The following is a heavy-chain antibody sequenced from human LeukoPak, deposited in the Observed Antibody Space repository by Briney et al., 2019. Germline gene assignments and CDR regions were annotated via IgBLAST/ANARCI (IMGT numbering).Heavy chain of an antibody. CDR1: GGSISSYY. CDR2: IYYSGST. V-gene: IGHV4-59*01. J-gene: IGHJ3*02. D-gene: IGHD3-22*01. CDR3: ARWIDYYDSSGSDHDAFDI. Sequence: SETLSLTCTVSGGSISSYYWSWIRQPPGKGLEWIGYIYYSGSTNYNPSLKSRVTISVDTSKNQFSLKLSSVTAADTAVYYCARWIDYYDSSGSDHDAFDIWGQGTMVTVSS.